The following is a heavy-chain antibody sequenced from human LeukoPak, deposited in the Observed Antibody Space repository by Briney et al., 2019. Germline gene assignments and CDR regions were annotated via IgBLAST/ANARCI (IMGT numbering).Heavy chain of an antibody. V-gene: IGHV4-34*01. CDR1: GGSFSGYY. CDR3: ARLLSRGYYGSGSYSRFDP. J-gene: IGHJ5*02. D-gene: IGHD3-10*01. CDR2: INHSGST. Sequence: SETLSLTCAVYGGSFSGYYWSWIRQPPGKGLEWIGEINHSGSTNYNPSLKSRVTISVDTSKNQFSLKLSSVTAADTAVYYCARLLSRGYYGSGSYSRFDPWGQGTLVTVSS.